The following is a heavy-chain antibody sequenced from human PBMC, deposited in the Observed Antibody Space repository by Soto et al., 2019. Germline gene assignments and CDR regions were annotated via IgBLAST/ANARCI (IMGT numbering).Heavy chain of an antibody. V-gene: IGHV3-30*18. CDR2: VSHDGRNT. D-gene: IGHD6-19*01. CDR1: GFTFSDYA. CDR3: AKGGRHWLVTSDFNY. J-gene: IGHJ4*02. Sequence: VQLVESGGGVVQPGKSLRLSCAASGFTFSDYAMHWVRQAPGKGLEWVAVVSHDGRNTHYADSVKVRFTLSRDSSKNTVTLEMTSLRAEDTAVYYIAKGGRHWLVTSDFNYRGQGDLVTISS.